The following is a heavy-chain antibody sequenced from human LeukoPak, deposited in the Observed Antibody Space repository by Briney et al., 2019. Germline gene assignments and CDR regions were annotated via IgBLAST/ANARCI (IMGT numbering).Heavy chain of an antibody. J-gene: IGHJ4*02. V-gene: IGHV3-23*01. CDR2: ISGDGGST. D-gene: IGHD5-18*01. CDR3: ARSSYTAIANYYFDY. CDR1: GFTVNTYA. Sequence: QPGGSLCLACAPSGFTVNTYAMSWVRQAPGKGLEWVSVISGDGGSTFYADSVKGRFTISRDNSKNTLHLQMNSLRAEDTAVYYCARSSYTAIANYYFDYWGQGTQVTVSS.